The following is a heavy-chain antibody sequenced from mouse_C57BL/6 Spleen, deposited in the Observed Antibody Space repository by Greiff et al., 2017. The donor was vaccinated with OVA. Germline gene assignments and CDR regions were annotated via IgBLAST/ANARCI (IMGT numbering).Heavy chain of an antibody. CDR2: IDPSDSYT. D-gene: IGHD6-1*01. CDR3: ARTSVLGSAMDY. J-gene: IGHJ4*01. Sequence: QVQLQQPGAELVRPGTSVKLSCKASGYTFTSYWMHWVKQRPGQGLEWIGVIDPSDSYTNYNQKFKGKATLTVDTSSSTAYMQLSSLTSEDSAVYYCARTSVLGSAMDYWGQGTSVTVSS. V-gene: IGHV1-59*01. CDR1: GYTFTSYW.